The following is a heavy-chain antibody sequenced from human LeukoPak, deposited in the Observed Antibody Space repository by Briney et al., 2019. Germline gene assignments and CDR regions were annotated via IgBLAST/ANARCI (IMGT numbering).Heavy chain of an antibody. D-gene: IGHD2-2*01. J-gene: IGHJ4*02. V-gene: IGHV1-24*01. Sequence: GASVKVSCKASGGTFSSYAISWVRQAPGQGLEWMGGFDPEDGETVYAQKFQDRVTMTEDTSTDTAYMELSSLRSEDTAVYYCATDVERFSYAPFDDWGQGTLVTVSS. CDR3: ATDVERFSYAPFDD. CDR1: GGTFSSYA. CDR2: FDPEDGET.